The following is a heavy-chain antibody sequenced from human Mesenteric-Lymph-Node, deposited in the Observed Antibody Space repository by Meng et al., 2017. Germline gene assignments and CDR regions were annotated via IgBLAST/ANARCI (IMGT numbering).Heavy chain of an antibody. CDR3: ASSGIAVAGPDFYFDY. D-gene: IGHD6-19*01. Sequence: SQTPSLTCAISVYSVSINSAAWNWIRQSPSRGLELLGRTYYRSKWYNDYAVSVKSRITINPDTSKNQFSLQLNSVTPEDTAVYYCASSGIAVAGPDFYFDYWGQGTLVTVSS. J-gene: IGHJ4*02. CDR2: TYYRSKWYN. CDR1: VYSVSINSAA. V-gene: IGHV6-1*01.